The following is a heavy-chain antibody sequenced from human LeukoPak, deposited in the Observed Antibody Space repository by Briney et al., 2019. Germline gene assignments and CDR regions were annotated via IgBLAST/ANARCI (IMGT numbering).Heavy chain of an antibody. D-gene: IGHD2-15*01. CDR1: GGTFSSYA. CDR2: IIPILGIA. V-gene: IGHV1-69*04. J-gene: IGHJ4*02. CDR3: AQAGKDEGPQLDY. Sequence: SVKVSCKASGGTFSSYAISWVRQAPGQGLEWVGRIIPILGIANYAQKFQGRVTITADKSTSTAYMELSSLRSEDTAVYYCAQAGKDEGPQLDYWGQGTLVTVSS.